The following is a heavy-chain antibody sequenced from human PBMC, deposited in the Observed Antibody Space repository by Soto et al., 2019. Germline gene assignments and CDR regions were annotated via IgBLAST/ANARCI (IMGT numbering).Heavy chain of an antibody. D-gene: IGHD6-19*01. CDR3: TREQSDDNYFDP. CDR1: GAALSSGGYF. V-gene: IGHV4-61*08. Sequence: SETLSLTCTVSGAALSSGGYFYTWVRQPPGKGLEWLGCIYYSGGTNYNPSLKSRVTISLDKSKSQFSLRLISVTAADTAVYYCTREQSDDNYFDPWGQVTLVTVSS. CDR2: IYYSGGT. J-gene: IGHJ5*02.